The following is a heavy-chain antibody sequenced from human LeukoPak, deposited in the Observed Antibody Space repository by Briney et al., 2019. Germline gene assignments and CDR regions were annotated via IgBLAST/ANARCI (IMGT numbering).Heavy chain of an antibody. V-gene: IGHV3-30*18. Sequence: PGGTLRLSCAASGFTFDDYAMHWVRQAPGKGLEWVAVISYDGSNKYYADYVKGRFTISRDNSKNTLYLQMNSLRAEDTAVYYCAKDRTYGDYVHWFDPWGQGTLVTVSS. CDR3: AKDRTYGDYVHWFDP. CDR1: GFTFDDYA. J-gene: IGHJ5*02. CDR2: ISYDGSNK. D-gene: IGHD4-17*01.